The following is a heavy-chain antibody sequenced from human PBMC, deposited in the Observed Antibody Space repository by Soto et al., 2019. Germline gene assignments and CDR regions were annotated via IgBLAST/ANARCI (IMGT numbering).Heavy chain of an antibody. CDR1: GYTFSNYD. CDR3: ARGKWLDY. V-gene: IGHV1-8*01. CDR2: MNPNSGNT. D-gene: IGHD5-12*01. Sequence: QVQLVQSGAEVKKPGASVKVSCKASGYTFSNYDINWVRQATGQGLEWMGWMNPNSGNTGYAQKFQGRVTMTRSTSIGTAYMELSSLRYDDTAVYFCARGKWLDYWGQGTLVTVPS. J-gene: IGHJ4*02.